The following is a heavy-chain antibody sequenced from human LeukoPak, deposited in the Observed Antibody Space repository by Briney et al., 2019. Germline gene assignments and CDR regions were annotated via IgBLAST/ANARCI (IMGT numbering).Heavy chain of an antibody. D-gene: IGHD3-3*01. CDR1: GFTVSSKY. Sequence: PGGSLRLSCAASGFTVSSKYMSWVRQARGEGLECVSLIYSGGRTYYADSVKGRFTVSRDNSKNTLSLQMNSLTAEDTAVYYCARVDYDFWSGYYFDYWGQGTLVTVSS. J-gene: IGHJ4*02. CDR2: IYSGGRT. V-gene: IGHV3-66*01. CDR3: ARVDYDFWSGYYFDY.